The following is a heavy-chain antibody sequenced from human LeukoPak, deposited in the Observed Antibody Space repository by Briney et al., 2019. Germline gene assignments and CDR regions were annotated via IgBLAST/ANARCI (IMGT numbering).Heavy chain of an antibody. V-gene: IGHV4-34*01. CDR1: GGSSSGYY. D-gene: IGHD3-3*01. CDR2: INHSGST. J-gene: IGHJ3*02. Sequence: SETLSLTCAVYGGSSSGYYWSWIRQPPGKGLEWIGEINHSGSTNYNPSLKSRVTISVDTSKNQFSLKLSSVTAADTAVYYCARLRYYDFWSGYDDAFDIRGQGTMVTVSS. CDR3: ARLRYYDFWSGYDDAFDI.